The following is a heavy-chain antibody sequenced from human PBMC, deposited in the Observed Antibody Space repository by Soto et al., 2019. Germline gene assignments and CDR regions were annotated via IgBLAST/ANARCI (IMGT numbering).Heavy chain of an antibody. CDR2: ISDAAGSA. D-gene: IGHD4-17*01. CDR1: WFTFSTYA. CDR3: ARPYGGKIGDAPDL. V-gene: IGHV3-23*01. J-gene: IGHJ3*01. Sequence: GGSLRLSCAASWFTFSTYAMSWVRQFPGKGLEWVSTISDAAGSAYYVDSVKGRFTISRDNSKKTLYLQMNSLRAEDSAVYYCARPYGGKIGDAPDLWGQGTMGTVSS.